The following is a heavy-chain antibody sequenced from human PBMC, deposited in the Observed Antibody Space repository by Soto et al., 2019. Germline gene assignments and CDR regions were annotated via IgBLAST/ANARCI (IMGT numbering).Heavy chain of an antibody. CDR3: AKNNFFVPGTKDS. D-gene: IGHD1-20*01. V-gene: IGHV3-23*01. CDR1: GFTFSSYA. CDR2: ISGSGGST. J-gene: IGHJ4*02. Sequence: EVQLLDSGGGLVQPGGSLRLSCAASGFTFSSYAMSWVRQAPGKGLEWVSAISGSGGSTYYADSVKGRFTISRDNSKNTLYLKMNSLRADDTAVYYCAKNNFFVPGTKDSWGPGALVTVSS.